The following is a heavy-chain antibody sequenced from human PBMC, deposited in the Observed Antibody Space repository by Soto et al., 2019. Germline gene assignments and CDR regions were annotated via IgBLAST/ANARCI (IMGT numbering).Heavy chain of an antibody. CDR3: ARQPNSGYDSFPYYYYGMDV. D-gene: IGHD5-12*01. CDR2: IYYSGST. V-gene: IGHV4-39*01. Sequence: LSLTCTVSGGSISSSSYYWGWIRQPPGKGLEWIGSIYYSGSTYYNPSLKSRVTISVDTSKNQFSLKLSSVTAADTAVYYCARQPNSGYDSFPYYYYGMDVWGQGTTVTVSS. J-gene: IGHJ6*02. CDR1: GGSISSSSYY.